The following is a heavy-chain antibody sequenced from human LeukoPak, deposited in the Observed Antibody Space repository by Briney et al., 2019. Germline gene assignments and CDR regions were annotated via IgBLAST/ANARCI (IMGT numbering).Heavy chain of an antibody. J-gene: IGHJ6*03. D-gene: IGHD3-3*01. CDR2: VYYDGSST. CDR3: ASFFGVPYYYYMDV. CDR1: GFTFNNYW. Sequence: GGSLRLSCAASGFTFNNYWMHWVRQAPGKGLVWVSRVYYDGSSTTYADSVKGRFTISRDNAKNTLYLQMNSLRAEDTAVYYCASFFGVPYYYYMDVWGKGTTVTVSS. V-gene: IGHV3-74*01.